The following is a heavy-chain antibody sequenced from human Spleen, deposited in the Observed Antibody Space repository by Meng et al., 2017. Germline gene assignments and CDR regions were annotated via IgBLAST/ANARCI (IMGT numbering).Heavy chain of an antibody. CDR3: ARDIAMAFDS. J-gene: IGHJ4*02. CDR2: IHGDGSST. D-gene: IGHD5-18*01. V-gene: IGHV3-74*01. CDR1: GFTFSRYW. Sequence: EVQLLESGGGLVQPGGSLRLSCAASGFTFSRYWMHWVRQVPGQGLVWVSRIHGDGSSTTYADSVKGRFTISRDNAKNTLYLQMTSLRAEDTAIYYCARDIAMAFDSWGQGTLVTVSS.